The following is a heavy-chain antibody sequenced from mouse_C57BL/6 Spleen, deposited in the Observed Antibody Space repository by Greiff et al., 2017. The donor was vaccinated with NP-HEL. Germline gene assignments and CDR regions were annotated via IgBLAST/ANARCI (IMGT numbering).Heavy chain of an antibody. V-gene: IGHV2-2*01. J-gene: IGHJ4*01. CDR1: GFSLTSYG. Sequence: QVQLKESGPGLVQPSQSLSITCTVSGFSLTSYGVHWVRQSPGKGLEWLGVIWSGGSTDSNAAFISRLSISKDNSKSQVFFKMNSLQADDTAIYYCARTPMDYWGQGTSVTVSS. CDR3: ARTPMDY. CDR2: IWSGGST.